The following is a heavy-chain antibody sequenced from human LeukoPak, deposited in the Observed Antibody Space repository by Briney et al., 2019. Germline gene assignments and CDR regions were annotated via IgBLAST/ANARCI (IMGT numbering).Heavy chain of an antibody. CDR1: GFSLSSAGAG. D-gene: IGHD2-2*01. CDR3: AHALSRTSWRYYFDY. Sequence: SGPTLVKPTQTLTLTCTFSGFSLSSAGAGVGWVRQPPGKALERLALIYWNDDKRYNPSLKTRLTITKDTSKNEVVLTMTNMGPVDTGTYFCAHALSRTSWRYYFDYWGQGTLVTVSS. CDR2: IYWNDDK. J-gene: IGHJ4*02. V-gene: IGHV2-5*01.